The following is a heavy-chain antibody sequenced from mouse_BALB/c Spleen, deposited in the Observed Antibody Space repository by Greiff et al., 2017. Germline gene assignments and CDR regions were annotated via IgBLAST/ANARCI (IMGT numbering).Heavy chain of an antibody. V-gene: IGHV5-17*02. Sequence: EVKLMESGGGLVKPGGSLKLSCAASGFTFSSFGMHWVRQAPEKGLEWVAYISSGSSTIYYADTVKGRFTISRDNPKNTLFLQMTSLRSEDTAMYYCARGGDYWGQGTSVTVSS. CDR1: GFTFSSFG. CDR3: ARGGDY. CDR2: ISSGSSTI. J-gene: IGHJ4*01.